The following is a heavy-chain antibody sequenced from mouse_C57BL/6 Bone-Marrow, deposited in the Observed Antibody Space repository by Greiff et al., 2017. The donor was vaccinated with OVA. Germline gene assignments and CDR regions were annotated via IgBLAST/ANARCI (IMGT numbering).Heavy chain of an antibody. CDR3: ARDAAGYYGRNYFDY. CDR1: GFTFSDFY. V-gene: IGHV7-1*01. CDR2: SRNKANDYTT. J-gene: IGHJ2*01. D-gene: IGHD1-1*01. Sequence: EVKVVESGGGLVQSGRSLRLSCATSGFTFSDFYMEWVRQAPGKGLEWIAASRNKANDYTTEYSASVKGRFIVSRDTSQSILYLQMNALRAEDTAIYYCARDAAGYYGRNYFDYWGQGTTLTVSS.